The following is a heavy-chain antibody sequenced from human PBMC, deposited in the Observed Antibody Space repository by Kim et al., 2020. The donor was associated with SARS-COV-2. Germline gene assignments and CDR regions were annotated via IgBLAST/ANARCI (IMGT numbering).Heavy chain of an antibody. D-gene: IGHD6-13*01. CDR3: ARDFRPQLVLSPGLSGFPLNYYYGMDV. CDR1: GFTFSSYW. Sequence: GGSLRLSCAASGFTFSSYWMSWVRQAPGKGLEWVANIKQDGSEKYYVDSVKGRFTISRDNAKNSLYLQMNSLRAEDTAVYYCARDFRPQLVLSPGLSGFPLNYYYGMDVWGQGTSVTVPS. CDR2: IKQDGSEK. J-gene: IGHJ6*02. V-gene: IGHV3-7*03.